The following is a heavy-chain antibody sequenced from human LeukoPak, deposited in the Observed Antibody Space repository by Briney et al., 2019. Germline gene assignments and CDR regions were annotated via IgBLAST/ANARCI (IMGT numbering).Heavy chain of an antibody. J-gene: IGHJ4*02. D-gene: IGHD5-18*01. Sequence: PGGSLRPSCAASGFNFSDYYMSWIRQAPETGLEWLSYTSPSGGTIYYTDSVKGRFTMSRDNAQNALYLEMNSLRAEDTAVYYCARNEDTAIGGYWGQGTLVTVSS. CDR1: GFNFSDYY. CDR2: TSPSGGTI. V-gene: IGHV3-11*01. CDR3: ARNEDTAIGGY.